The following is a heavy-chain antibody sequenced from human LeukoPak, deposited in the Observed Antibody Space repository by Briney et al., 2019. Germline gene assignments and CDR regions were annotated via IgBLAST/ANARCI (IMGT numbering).Heavy chain of an antibody. CDR1: GFTFSSYE. Sequence: GGSLRLSCAASGFTFSSYEMNWVRQAPGKGLEWVSFISSSGSAIHYADSVRVRFTISRDNAKNSLYLQMSRLRAEDTAVYYCAREKLSFFDSSGYFDYWGQGTLVTVSS. D-gene: IGHD3-22*01. CDR3: AREKLSFFDSSGYFDY. J-gene: IGHJ4*02. CDR2: ISSSGSAI. V-gene: IGHV3-48*03.